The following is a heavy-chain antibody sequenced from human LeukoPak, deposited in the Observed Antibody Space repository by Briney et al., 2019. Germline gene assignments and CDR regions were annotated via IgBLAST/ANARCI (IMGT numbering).Heavy chain of an antibody. CDR3: ARVGGSNSDFDS. CDR2: ISYDGSNK. Sequence: GGSLRLSCAASGFTFSSYAMSWVRQAPGKGLEWVAVISYDGSNKYYADSVKGRFTISRDNSKNTLYLQMNSLRAEDTAVYYCARVGGSNSDFDSWGQGTLVTVSS. V-gene: IGHV3-30-3*01. J-gene: IGHJ4*02. CDR1: GFTFSSYA. D-gene: IGHD2-15*01.